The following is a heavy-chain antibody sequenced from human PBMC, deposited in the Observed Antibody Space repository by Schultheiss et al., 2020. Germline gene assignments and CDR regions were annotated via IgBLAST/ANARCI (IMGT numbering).Heavy chain of an antibody. J-gene: IGHJ4*02. V-gene: IGHV4-31*11. CDR2: IYYSGST. D-gene: IGHD1-26*01. CDR3: ARVVGATTYFDY. Sequence: SQTLSLTCAVYGGSFSGYYWSWIRQHPGKGLEWIGYIYYSGSTYYNPSLKSRVTISVDTSKNQFSLKLSSVTAADTAVYYCARVVGATTYFDYWGQGTLVTVSS. CDR1: GGSFSGYY.